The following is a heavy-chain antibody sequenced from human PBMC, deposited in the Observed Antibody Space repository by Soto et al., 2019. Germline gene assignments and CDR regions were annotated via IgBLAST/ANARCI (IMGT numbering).Heavy chain of an antibody. Sequence: GESLKISCKASGYSFSNFWIGWVRQMPGKGLEWMGVVYPGDSDTIYSPSFQGQVTISADKSISTAYLQWSSLKASDTAMYYCARQVLQAPHYGMDVWGQGTTVTVSS. CDR3: ARQVLQAPHYGMDV. CDR2: VYPGDSDT. J-gene: IGHJ6*02. V-gene: IGHV5-51*01. CDR1: GYSFSNFW.